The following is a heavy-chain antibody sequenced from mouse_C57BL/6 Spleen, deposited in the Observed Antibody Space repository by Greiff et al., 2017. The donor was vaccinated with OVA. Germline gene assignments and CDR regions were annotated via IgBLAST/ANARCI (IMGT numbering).Heavy chain of an antibody. CDR1: GYTFTSYW. CDR2: IHPSDSDT. CDR3: AMISLFITTLGYAMDY. Sequence: VQLQQPGAELVKPGASVKVSCKASGYTFTSYWMHWVKQRPGQGLEWIGRIHPSDSDTNYNQKFKGKATLTVDKSSSTAYMQLSSLTSEDSAVYYCAMISLFITTLGYAMDYWGQGTSVTVSS. D-gene: IGHD1-1*01. V-gene: IGHV1-74*01. J-gene: IGHJ4*01.